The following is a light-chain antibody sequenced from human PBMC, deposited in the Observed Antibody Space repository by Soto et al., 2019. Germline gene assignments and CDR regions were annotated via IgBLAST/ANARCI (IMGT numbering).Light chain of an antibody. CDR1: QSVSSY. CDR2: DSS. J-gene: IGKJ1*01. Sequence: EIVLTQSPATLSLSPGERATLSCRASQSVSSYLAWYQQKPGQAPRLLIYDSSNRATGIPDRFSGSGCGTDFTPTISRLEPEDFAVYYCQQYGSSGTFGQGTKV. CDR3: QQYGSSGT. V-gene: IGKV3-20*01.